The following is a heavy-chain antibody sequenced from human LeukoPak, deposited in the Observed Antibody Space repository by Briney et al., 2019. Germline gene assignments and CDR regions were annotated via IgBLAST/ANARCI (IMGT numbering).Heavy chain of an antibody. CDR3: ARLPYYYDSSGYFSFDH. CDR1: GGSISSYY. V-gene: IGHV4-59*01. Sequence: SETLSLTCTVSGGSISSYYWSWIRQPPGKGLEWIGYTYYSGSTNYNPSLKSRVTISVDTSKNQFSLKLSSVTAADTAVYYCARLPYYYDSSGYFSFDHWGQGTLVTVSS. D-gene: IGHD3-22*01. J-gene: IGHJ4*02. CDR2: TYYSGST.